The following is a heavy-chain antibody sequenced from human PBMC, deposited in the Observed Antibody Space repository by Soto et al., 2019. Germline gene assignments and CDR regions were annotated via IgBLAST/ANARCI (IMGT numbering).Heavy chain of an antibody. D-gene: IGHD3-3*01. V-gene: IGHV1-18*01. Sequence: GASVKVSCKASGYTFTSYGISWVRQAPGQGLEWMGWISAYNGNTNYAQKLQGRVTMTTNTSTSTAYMELRSLRFYDTAVYYCARALETYDFFGTWGQGTLVTVSS. CDR2: ISAYNGNT. CDR1: GYTFTSYG. CDR3: ARALETYDFFGT. J-gene: IGHJ5*02.